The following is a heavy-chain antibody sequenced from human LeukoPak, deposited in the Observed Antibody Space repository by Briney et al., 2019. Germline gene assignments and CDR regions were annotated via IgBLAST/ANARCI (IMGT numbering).Heavy chain of an antibody. CDR3: AGGPEPSRYFQH. Sequence: GGSLRLSCAASGFTFSSYSMNWVRQAPGEGLEWVSSISSSSSYIYYADSVKGRFTISRDNAKNSLYLQMNSLRAEDTAVYYCAGGPEPSRYFQHWGQGTPVTVSS. D-gene: IGHD1-14*01. V-gene: IGHV3-21*01. CDR1: GFTFSSYS. J-gene: IGHJ1*01. CDR2: ISSSSSYI.